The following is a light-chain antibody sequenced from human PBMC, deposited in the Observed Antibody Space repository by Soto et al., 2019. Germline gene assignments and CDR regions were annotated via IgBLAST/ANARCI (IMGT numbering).Light chain of an antibody. CDR1: QSVRSSF. CDR3: QQYGSSPPWT. J-gene: IGKJ1*01. V-gene: IGKV3-20*01. CDR2: GAS. Sequence: EIVLTQSPGTLSLSPGERATLSCRASQSVRSSFLAWYQQKPGQAPRLLFYGASNRATGIPDRFSGSGSVTDFTLTISRLEPEDFAVYYCQQYGSSPPWTFGQGTKVEIK.